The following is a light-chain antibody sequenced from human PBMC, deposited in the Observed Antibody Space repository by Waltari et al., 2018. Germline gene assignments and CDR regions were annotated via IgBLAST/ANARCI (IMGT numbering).Light chain of an antibody. Sequence: DTVLTQSPGTLSLSTGESVSLSCRTSQILNNNYLAWYQQTPGQAPALLIHGASRRATGVPERFSGSGSGTDFTLIISRLEVEDSAVYYCQHYGSSPYTFGRGTKLEIK. CDR2: GAS. CDR1: QILNNNY. V-gene: IGKV3-20*01. J-gene: IGKJ2*01. CDR3: QHYGSSPYT.